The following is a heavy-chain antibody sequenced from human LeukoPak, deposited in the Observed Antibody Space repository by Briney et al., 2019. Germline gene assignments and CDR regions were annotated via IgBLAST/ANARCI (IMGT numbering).Heavy chain of an antibody. J-gene: IGHJ4*02. V-gene: IGHV1-2*02. CDR2: INPNSGGT. D-gene: IGHD6-19*01. CDR3: ARDGKYSSERMDY. Sequence: GASVKVSCKASGYTFTGYYMHWVRQAPGQGLEWMGWINPNSGGTNYAQKFQGRVTMTRDTSISTAHMELSRLRSDDTAVYYCARDGKYSSERMDYWGQGTLVAVSS. CDR1: GYTFTGYY.